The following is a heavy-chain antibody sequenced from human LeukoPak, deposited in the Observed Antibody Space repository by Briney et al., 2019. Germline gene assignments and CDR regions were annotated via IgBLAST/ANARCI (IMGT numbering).Heavy chain of an antibody. CDR2: IYYSGST. J-gene: IGHJ6*02. V-gene: IGHV4-31*03. Sequence: PSQTLSLTCTVSGGSISSGGYYWSWIRQHPGKGLEWIGYIYYSGSTYYNPSLKSRVTISVDTSKNKFSLKLSSVTAADTAVYYCASTTVTTRYYYYGMDVWGQGTTVTVAS. CDR1: GGSISSGGYY. CDR3: ASTTVTTRYYYYGMDV. D-gene: IGHD4-17*01.